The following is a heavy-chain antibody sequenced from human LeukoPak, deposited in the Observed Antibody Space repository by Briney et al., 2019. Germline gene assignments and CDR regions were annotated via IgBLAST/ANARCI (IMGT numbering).Heavy chain of an antibody. J-gene: IGHJ6*03. CDR1: GGSISSGSYY. V-gene: IGHV4-61*02. D-gene: IGHD3-10*01. CDR2: IYTSGST. Sequence: SETLSLTCTVSGGSISSGSYYWSWIRQPAGKGLEWIGRIYTSGSTNYNPSLKSRVTISVDTSKNQFSLKLSSVTAADTAVYYCARVPMVRGVITGYYYMDVWGKGTTVTISS. CDR3: ARVPMVRGVITGYYYMDV.